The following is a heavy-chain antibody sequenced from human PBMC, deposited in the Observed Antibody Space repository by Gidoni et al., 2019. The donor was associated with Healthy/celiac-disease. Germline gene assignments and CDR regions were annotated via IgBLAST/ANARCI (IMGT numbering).Heavy chain of an antibody. Sequence: EVQLVESGGGLVKHGGSLRLSCAASGFTLGNAWMNWVRQAPGKGLEGVGRSKSKADGGTTDYAAPVKGRFTISRDDSKNTLYLQMNSLKTEDTAVYYCTTGSGDPDYFDYWGQGTLVTVSS. V-gene: IGHV3-15*07. CDR2: SKSKADGGTT. CDR3: TTGSGDPDYFDY. J-gene: IGHJ4*02. CDR1: GFTLGNAW. D-gene: IGHD4-17*01.